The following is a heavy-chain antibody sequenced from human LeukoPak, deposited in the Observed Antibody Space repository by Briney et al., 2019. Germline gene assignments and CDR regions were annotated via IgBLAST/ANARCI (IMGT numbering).Heavy chain of an antibody. J-gene: IGHJ4*02. D-gene: IGHD5-12*01. Sequence: SETLSLTCAVYGGSFSGYYWSWIRQPPGKGLEWIGSIYYSGSTYYNPSLKSRVTISVDTSKNQFSLKLSSVTAADTAVYYCARQGGYDAGWGQGTLVTVSS. V-gene: IGHV4-34*01. CDR3: ARQGGYDAG. CDR1: GGSFSGYY. CDR2: IYYSGST.